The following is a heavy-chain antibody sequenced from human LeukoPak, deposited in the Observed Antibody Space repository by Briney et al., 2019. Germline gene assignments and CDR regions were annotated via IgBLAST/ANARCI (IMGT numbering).Heavy chain of an antibody. V-gene: IGHV4-59*01. CDR3: ARYEYGDFLDY. CDR1: GGSISSYY. Sequence: SETLSLTCTVSGGSISSYYWSWIRQPPGKGLEWIGYIYYSGSTNYNPSLKSRVTISVDTSKNQFSLKLSSVTAADTAVYYCARYEYGDFLDYWGQGTLVTVSS. J-gene: IGHJ4*02. D-gene: IGHD4-17*01. CDR2: IYYSGST.